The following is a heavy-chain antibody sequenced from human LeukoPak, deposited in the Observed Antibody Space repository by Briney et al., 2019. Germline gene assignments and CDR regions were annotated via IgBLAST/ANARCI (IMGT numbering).Heavy chain of an antibody. Sequence: GGSLRLSCAASGFTFSDYYMSWIRQAPGKGLEWASYISSSGSTIYYADSVKGRFTISRDNAKNSLYLQMNSLRAEDTAVYYCARDCGSTSCYRTLDYWGQGTLVTVSS. D-gene: IGHD2-2*01. CDR1: GFTFSDYY. V-gene: IGHV3-11*04. CDR2: ISSSGSTI. J-gene: IGHJ4*02. CDR3: ARDCGSTSCYRTLDY.